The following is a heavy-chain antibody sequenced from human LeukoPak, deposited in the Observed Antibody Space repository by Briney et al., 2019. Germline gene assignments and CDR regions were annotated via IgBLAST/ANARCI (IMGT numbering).Heavy chain of an antibody. CDR1: GGSFSGYY. CDR3: ARITPNYDILTGENSDWYFDL. D-gene: IGHD3-9*01. CDR2: INHSGST. V-gene: IGHV4-34*01. J-gene: IGHJ2*01. Sequence: SETLSLTCAVYGGSFSGYYWSWIRQPPGKGLEWIGEINHSGSTNYNPSLKSRVTISVDKSKNQFSLKLSSVTAADTAVYYCARITPNYDILTGENSDWYFDLWGRGTLVTVSS.